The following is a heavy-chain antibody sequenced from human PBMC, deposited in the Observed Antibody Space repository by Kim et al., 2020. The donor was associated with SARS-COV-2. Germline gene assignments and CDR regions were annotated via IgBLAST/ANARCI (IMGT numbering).Heavy chain of an antibody. CDR3: AKDSLILVGTSGYYNS. CDR1: GFKFDDFA. J-gene: IGHJ1*01. V-gene: IGHV3-9*01. Sequence: GGSLRLSCAASGFKFDDFAMHWVRQAPGKGLEWVAGISWNSSSIVYADSVRGRFTVSRDNAKNSVYLQMNSLRPEDTGLYFCAKDSLILVGTSGYYNSWGQGVQVTVSS. D-gene: IGHD5-12*01. CDR2: ISWNSSSI.